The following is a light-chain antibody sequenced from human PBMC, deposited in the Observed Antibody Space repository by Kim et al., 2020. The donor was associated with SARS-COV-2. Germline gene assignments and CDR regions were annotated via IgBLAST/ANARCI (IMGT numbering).Light chain of an antibody. CDR1: GSSIGDNY. Sequence: GKTVSISSTRSGSSIGDNYVHWYQQRTGGVPTAMIYEDDQRPSGVSARFSGSIDNSSNSASLTISGLKTEDEADYYCQSYNRSNVVFGGGTQLTVL. J-gene: IGLJ2*01. V-gene: IGLV6-57*03. CDR3: QSYNRSNVV. CDR2: EDD.